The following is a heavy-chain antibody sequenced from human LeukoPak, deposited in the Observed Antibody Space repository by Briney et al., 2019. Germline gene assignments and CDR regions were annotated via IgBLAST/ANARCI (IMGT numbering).Heavy chain of an antibody. Sequence: SETLSLTCAVYGGSFSGYYWSWIRQPLGKGLEWIGEINHSGSTNYNPSLKSRVTISVDTSKNQFSLRLSSVTAADTAVYYCARGPYCSSTSCYRGYYYYGMDVWGQGTTVTVSS. J-gene: IGHJ6*02. V-gene: IGHV4-34*01. D-gene: IGHD2-2*01. CDR3: ARGPYCSSTSCYRGYYYYGMDV. CDR2: INHSGST. CDR1: GGSFSGYY.